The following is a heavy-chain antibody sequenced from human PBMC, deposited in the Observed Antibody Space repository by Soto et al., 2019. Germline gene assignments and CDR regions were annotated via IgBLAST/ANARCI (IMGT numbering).Heavy chain of an antibody. CDR2: ISGSGGST. Sequence: EVQLLEAGGGLVQPGGSLRLSCAAAGFTFSSYAMSWVRQAPGKGLEWVPSISGSGGSTYYEDSVKGRFTISRNNSKNTMYLQMNSLTAEDTAVYYCAKSGGKCELRGGFGYWGQGTLVTVSS. CDR3: AKSGGKCELRGGFGY. D-gene: IGHD1-26*01. CDR1: GFTFSSYA. V-gene: IGHV3-23*01. J-gene: IGHJ4*02.